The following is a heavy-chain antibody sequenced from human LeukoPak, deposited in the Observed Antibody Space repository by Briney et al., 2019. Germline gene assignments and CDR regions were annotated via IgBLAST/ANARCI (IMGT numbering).Heavy chain of an antibody. V-gene: IGHV1-69*05. J-gene: IGHJ6*03. D-gene: IGHD2-2*01. CDR1: GGTFSSYA. Sequence: SVKVSCKASGGTFSSYAISWVRQAPGQGLEWMGGIIPIFGTANYAQKFQGRVTITTDESTSTAYMELSSLRSEDTAVYYCATRNVVPAAYYYYYMDVWGKGTTVTVSS. CDR2: IIPIFGTA. CDR3: ATRNVVPAAYYYYYMDV.